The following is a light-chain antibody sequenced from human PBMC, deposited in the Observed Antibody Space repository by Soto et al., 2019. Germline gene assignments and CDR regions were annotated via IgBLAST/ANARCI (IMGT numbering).Light chain of an antibody. Sequence: EIVLTQSPGTLSLSPGERATLSCRASQSVRNNYLSWFQQKPGQAPRLLIYSASIRATGIPDRFSGSGSGTAFTLTVSRLEPEDFGVYYCLQFGSTPSTFGQGARLEIE. CDR3: LQFGSTPST. J-gene: IGKJ5*01. CDR1: QSVRNNY. CDR2: SAS. V-gene: IGKV3-20*01.